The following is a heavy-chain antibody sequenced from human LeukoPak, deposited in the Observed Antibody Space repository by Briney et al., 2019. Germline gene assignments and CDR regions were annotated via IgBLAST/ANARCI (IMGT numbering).Heavy chain of an antibody. CDR3: ARQGSGDAFDI. Sequence: SETLSLTCTVSGGSISSSSYYCGWIRQPPGKGLEWIGSIYYSGSTYYNPSLKSRVTISVDTSKNQFSLKLSSVTAADTAVYYCARQGSGDAFDIWGQGTMVTVSS. V-gene: IGHV4-39*01. D-gene: IGHD2-15*01. CDR1: GGSISSSSYY. CDR2: IYYSGST. J-gene: IGHJ3*02.